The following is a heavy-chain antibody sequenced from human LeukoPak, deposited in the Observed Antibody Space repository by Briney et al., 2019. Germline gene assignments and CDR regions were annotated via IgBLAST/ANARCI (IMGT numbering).Heavy chain of an antibody. D-gene: IGHD2-15*01. CDR1: SGSISSSNYY. CDR2: ISTIGIT. V-gene: IGHV4-61*02. J-gene: IGHJ6*03. Sequence: SETLSLTCTVSSGSISSSNYYWSWIRQPAGKGLEWIGRISTIGITNYNPSLNSRVTISIDTSKNQFSLKLSSVTAADTAVYYCARGSFGCSGGSCYFQSWEGYYYYYMDVWGKGTTVTVSS. CDR3: ARGSFGCSGGSCYFQSWEGYYYYYMDV.